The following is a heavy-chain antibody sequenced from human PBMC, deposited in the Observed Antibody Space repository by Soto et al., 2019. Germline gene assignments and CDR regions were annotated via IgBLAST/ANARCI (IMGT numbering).Heavy chain of an antibody. CDR1: GGSFSGYY. J-gene: IGHJ4*02. V-gene: IGHV4-34*01. CDR3: ARGSQWLDY. CDR2: INHSGSI. D-gene: IGHD6-19*01. Sequence: GPGPKVSSETLSLTCAVHGGSFSGYYWSWIRQPPGKGLEWIGEINHSGSIHYNPSLKSRVTISADTPNNQFSLKLSSVTAADTAVYYCARGSQWLDYWGQGALVTVSS.